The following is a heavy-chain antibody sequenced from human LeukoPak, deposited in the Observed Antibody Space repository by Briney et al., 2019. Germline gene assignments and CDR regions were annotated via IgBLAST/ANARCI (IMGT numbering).Heavy chain of an antibody. CDR3: AGPPQAGPFDY. CDR1: GFIFSNYW. J-gene: IGHJ4*02. V-gene: IGHV3-7*01. CDR2: IKQDGSEK. Sequence: GGSLRLSCAGSGFIFSNYWMTWVRQAPGKGLEWVANIKQDGSEKNYVDSVKGRFTISRDSAKNSLYLQMNSLRAEDTAVYYCAGPPQAGPFDYWGQGTLVTVSS. D-gene: IGHD6-19*01.